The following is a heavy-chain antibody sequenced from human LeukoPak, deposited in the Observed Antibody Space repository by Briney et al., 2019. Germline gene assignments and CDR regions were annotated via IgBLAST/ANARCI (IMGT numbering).Heavy chain of an antibody. CDR2: INPTSGST. J-gene: IGHJ4*02. V-gene: IGHV1-46*01. Sequence: ASVKVSCKASGYSFTTHYIHWIRQAPGQGLEWLGIINPTSGSTRNAQRFQGRITMTRVMSTTTVYLDMSSLTSEDTAVYYCARVGTRELYIRYWGQGTLVTVSS. CDR1: GYSFTTHY. D-gene: IGHD1-26*01. CDR3: ARVGTRELYIRY.